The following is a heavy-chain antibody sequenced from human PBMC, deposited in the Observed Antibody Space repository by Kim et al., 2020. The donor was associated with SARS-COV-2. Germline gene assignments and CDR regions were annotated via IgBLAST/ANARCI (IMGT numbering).Heavy chain of an antibody. CDR2: INHSGST. CDR3: ARFPSDYYGSGSYAFDI. CDR1: GGSFSGYY. V-gene: IGHV4-34*01. Sequence: SETLSLTCAVYGGSFSGYYWSWIRQPPGKGLEWIGEINHSGSTNYNPSLKSRVTISVDTSKNQFSLKLSSVTAADTAVYYCARFPSDYYGSGSYAFDIWGQGTMVTVSS. D-gene: IGHD3-10*01. J-gene: IGHJ3*02.